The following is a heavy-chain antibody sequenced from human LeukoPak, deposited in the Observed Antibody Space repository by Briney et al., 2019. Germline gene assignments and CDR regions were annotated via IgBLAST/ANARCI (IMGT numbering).Heavy chain of an antibody. CDR2: TNPNSGNT. J-gene: IGHJ6*03. Sequence: ASVKVSCKASGYTFTSYDINWVRQATGQGLEWMGWTNPNSGNTGYAQKFQGRVTMTRNTSISTAYMELSSLRSEDTAVYYCARGDQLLHVLYYYYYMDVWGKGTTVTVSS. V-gene: IGHV1-8*01. D-gene: IGHD2-2*01. CDR3: ARGDQLLHVLYYYYYMDV. CDR1: GYTFTSYD.